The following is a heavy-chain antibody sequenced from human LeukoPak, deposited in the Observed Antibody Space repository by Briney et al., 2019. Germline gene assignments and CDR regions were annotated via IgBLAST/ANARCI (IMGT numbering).Heavy chain of an antibody. CDR1: GYSFTGYY. J-gene: IGHJ4*02. CDR3: ARGSETYYDFWSGSSFDY. Sequence: ASVKVSCNASGYSFTGYYIHWVRQAPAQGLDRMGCINPNNGATNYAHTFQGRVTMTTDTSTSRADMELTRLRSDDTAVYYCARGSETYYDFWSGSSFDYWGQGTLVTVSS. D-gene: IGHD3-3*01. V-gene: IGHV1-2*02. CDR2: INPNNGAT.